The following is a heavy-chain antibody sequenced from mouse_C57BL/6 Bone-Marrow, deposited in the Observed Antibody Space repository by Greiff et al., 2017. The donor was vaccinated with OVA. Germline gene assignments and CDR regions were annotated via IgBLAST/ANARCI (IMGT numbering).Heavy chain of an antibody. J-gene: IGHJ3*01. Sequence: AAGGVDFSRYWMSWVRRAPGKGLEWIGEINPDSSTINYAPSLKDKFIISRDNAKNTLYLQMSKVRSEDTALYYCARPNGYYWFAYWGQGTLATVSA. CDR2: INPDSSTI. CDR3: ARPNGYYWFAY. D-gene: IGHD2-3*01. CDR1: GVDFSRYW. V-gene: IGHV4-1*01.